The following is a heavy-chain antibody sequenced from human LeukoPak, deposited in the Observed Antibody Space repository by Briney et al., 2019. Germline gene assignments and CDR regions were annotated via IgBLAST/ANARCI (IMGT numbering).Heavy chain of an antibody. Sequence: GGSLRLSCAASGLTFSSYAMSWVRQAPGKGLEWVSAISGSGGSTYYADSVKGRFTISRDNSKNTLYLRMNSLRAEDTAVYYCAKLIAVAGNIDYWGQGTLVTVSS. J-gene: IGHJ4*02. CDR3: AKLIAVAGNIDY. CDR1: GLTFSSYA. V-gene: IGHV3-23*01. CDR2: ISGSGGST. D-gene: IGHD6-19*01.